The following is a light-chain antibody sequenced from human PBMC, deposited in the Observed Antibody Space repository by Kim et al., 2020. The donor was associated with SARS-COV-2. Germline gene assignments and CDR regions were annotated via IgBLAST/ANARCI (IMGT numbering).Light chain of an antibody. CDR2: NPR. Sequence: GQGVLTSSSGTSSTTGGQTVNWYQVFPGPAPKPLIYNPRERPSGAPARFSGSKPGPSASLAISGFLSEDEADYYCATWDDSLNGWVFGGGTQLTVL. J-gene: IGLJ3*02. CDR1: SSTTGGQT. V-gene: IGLV1-44*01. CDR3: ATWDDSLNGWV.